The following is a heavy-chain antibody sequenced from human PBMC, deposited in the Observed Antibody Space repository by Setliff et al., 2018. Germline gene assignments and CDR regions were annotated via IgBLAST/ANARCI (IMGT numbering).Heavy chain of an antibody. Sequence: GESLKISCAASGFVFGTYGMHWVRQAPGKGLDWVASVRFDGSYKVYADSVKGRFTISRDNAKNTLYLQMNSLRGEDTAVYFCAVIDWGENFYNMDVWGKGTTVTVSS. V-gene: IGHV3-30*02. CDR3: AVIDWGENFYNMDV. CDR2: VRFDGSYK. D-gene: IGHD7-27*01. J-gene: IGHJ6*03. CDR1: GFVFGTYG.